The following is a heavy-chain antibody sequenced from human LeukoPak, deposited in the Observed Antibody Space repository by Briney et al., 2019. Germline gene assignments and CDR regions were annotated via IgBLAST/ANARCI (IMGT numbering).Heavy chain of an antibody. CDR3: AKEDYDFWSGYHAPYYYYGMDV. CDR1: GFTFSSYS. V-gene: IGHV3-21*04. D-gene: IGHD3-3*01. CDR2: ISSSSSYI. Sequence: GGSLRLSCAASGFTFSSYSMNWVRQAPGKGLEWVSSISSSSSYIYYADSVKGRFTISRDNSKNTLYLQMNSLRAEDTAVYYCAKEDYDFWSGYHAPYYYYGMDVWGQGTTVTVSS. J-gene: IGHJ6*02.